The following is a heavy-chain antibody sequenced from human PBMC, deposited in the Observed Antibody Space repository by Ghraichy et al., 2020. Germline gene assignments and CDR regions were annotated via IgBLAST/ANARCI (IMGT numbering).Heavy chain of an antibody. V-gene: IGHV4-61*01. D-gene: IGHD2-2*01. Sequence: PETLSLTCTVSGGSVSSGSYYWSWIRQPPGKGLEWIGYIYYSGSTNYNPSLKSRVTISVDTSKNQFSLKLSSVTAADTAVYYCASHYCSSTSCYAHYYYYMDVWGKGTTVTVSS. CDR1: GGSVSSGSYY. CDR2: IYYSGST. CDR3: ASHYCSSTSCYAHYYYYMDV. J-gene: IGHJ6*03.